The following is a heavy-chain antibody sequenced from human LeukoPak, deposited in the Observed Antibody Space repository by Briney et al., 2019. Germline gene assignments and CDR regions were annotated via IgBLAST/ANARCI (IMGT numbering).Heavy chain of an antibody. CDR2: VYYSGST. CDR1: GGSITSYNYY. Sequence: PSETLSLTCTVSGGSITSYNYYWGWIRQPPGKGLEWIGSVYYSGSTYYNPSLRSRITVSVDTSKNQFSLKLRSVTAADTAVYYCARGPDYGGKREPEDVWGQGTTVTVSS. CDR3: ARGPDYGGKREPEDV. J-gene: IGHJ6*02. V-gene: IGHV4-39*07. D-gene: IGHD4-23*01.